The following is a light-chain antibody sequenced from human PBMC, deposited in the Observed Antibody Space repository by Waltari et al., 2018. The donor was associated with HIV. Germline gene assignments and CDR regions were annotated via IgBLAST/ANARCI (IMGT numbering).Light chain of an antibody. V-gene: IGLV3-19*01. CDR2: GKN. J-gene: IGLJ3*02. Sequence: SSEPPQAPAASVALGPTVRTSSQGDCPRNYYSTYRYQQKPGQAPVLVIYGKNNPARGIPDRFSGSSSRNTTSLTITGAQAEDEADYYYNSRDGGAKHHWVFGGGTKLTVL. CDR3: NSRDGGAKHHWV. CDR1: CPRNYY.